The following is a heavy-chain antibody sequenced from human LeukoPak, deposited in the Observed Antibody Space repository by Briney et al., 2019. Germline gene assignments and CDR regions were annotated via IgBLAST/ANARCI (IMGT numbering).Heavy chain of an antibody. J-gene: IGHJ4*02. CDR3: ARVGGPVATSTGGDY. D-gene: IGHD5-12*01. Sequence: PSETLSLTCAVYGGSFSGCYWSWIRQPPGKGLEWIGEINHSGSTNYNLSLKSRVTISVDTSKNQFSLKLSSVTAADTAVYYCARVGGPVATSTGGDYWGQGTLVTVSS. V-gene: IGHV4-34*01. CDR1: GGSFSGCY. CDR2: INHSGST.